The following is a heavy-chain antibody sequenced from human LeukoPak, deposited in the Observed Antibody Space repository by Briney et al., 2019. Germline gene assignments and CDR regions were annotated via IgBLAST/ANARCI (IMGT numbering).Heavy chain of an antibody. CDR1: GFTFSDYY. D-gene: IGHD3-10*01. Sequence: PGGSLRPSCATSGFTFSDYYMSWIRQTPGKGLEWVAYISPGGTTMEYAKSVKGRFTISRDNAKDSLYLQMNSLEAEDTAVYYCAKGHTYGMIWGQGTLVSVSS. J-gene: IGHJ4*02. CDR2: ISPGGTTM. CDR3: AKGHTYGMI. V-gene: IGHV3-11*01.